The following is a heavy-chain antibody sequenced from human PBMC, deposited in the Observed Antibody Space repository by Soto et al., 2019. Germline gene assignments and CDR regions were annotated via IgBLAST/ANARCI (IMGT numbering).Heavy chain of an antibody. CDR1: GFTFSSYS. Sequence: EVQLVESGGGLVKPGGSLRLSCAASGFTFSSYSMNWVRQAPGKGLEWVSSISSSSSYIYYADSVKGRFTISRDNAKNSLYLQRNSLRAEDTAVYYCCGGYDNPPYYFYYGMDVWGQGTTVTVSS. J-gene: IGHJ6*02. CDR3: CGGYDNPPYYFYYGMDV. V-gene: IGHV3-21*01. D-gene: IGHD5-12*01. CDR2: ISSSSSYI.